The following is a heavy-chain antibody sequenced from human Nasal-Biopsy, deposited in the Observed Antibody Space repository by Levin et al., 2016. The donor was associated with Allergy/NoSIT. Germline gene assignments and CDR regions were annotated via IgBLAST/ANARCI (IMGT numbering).Heavy chain of an antibody. J-gene: IGHJ5*02. CDR2: IDGSDDKT. CDR3: AKAMYYDFWSGYPVS. V-gene: IGHV3-23*01. CDR1: GFSFSTYA. Sequence: GGSLRLSCAASGFSFSTYAMNWVRQAPGRGLEWVSTIDGSDDKTFYAESVRGRFTISRDNSNNTLFLQMDSLRRDDTAIYFCAKAMYYDFWSGYPVSWGQGTPVTVS. D-gene: IGHD3-3*01.